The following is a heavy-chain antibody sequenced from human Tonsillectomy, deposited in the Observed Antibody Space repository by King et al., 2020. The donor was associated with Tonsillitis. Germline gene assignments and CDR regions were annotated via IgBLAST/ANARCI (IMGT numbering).Heavy chain of an antibody. J-gene: IGHJ5*01. CDR3: ASQPFDC. CDR2: IRFDGTNK. CDR1: GFNFSSYG. Sequence: VQLVESGGGVVQPGGSLRLSCAASGFNFSSYGMQWVRQAPGKGLEWVAFIRFDGTNKYYVDSVKGRFTISRDNSKNTVYVQMNSLRPEDTAVCYCASQPFDCWGRGTLVTVSS. V-gene: IGHV3-30*02.